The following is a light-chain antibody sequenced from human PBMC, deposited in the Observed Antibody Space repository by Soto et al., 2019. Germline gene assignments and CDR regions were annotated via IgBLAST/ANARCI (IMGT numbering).Light chain of an antibody. CDR2: QDS. Sequence: SYELTQPPSVSVSPGQTANITCSGDTLGNKFASWYQQRPGQSPVLVSHQDSKRPSGIPERFSGSSSGNTDTLTISGTQAMDEAEYYCQAWYNYIVVFGGGTKLTVL. J-gene: IGLJ3*02. V-gene: IGLV3-1*01. CDR1: TLGNKF. CDR3: QAWYNYIVV.